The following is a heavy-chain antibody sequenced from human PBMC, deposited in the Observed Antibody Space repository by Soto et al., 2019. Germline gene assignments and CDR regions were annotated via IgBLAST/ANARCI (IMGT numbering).Heavy chain of an antibody. CDR1: GFTFSGFV. D-gene: IGHD2-2*02. J-gene: IGHJ5*02. CDR2: IWYDGSHQ. Sequence: SGGSLRLSCATSGFTFSGFVMQWVRQAPGKWLEWVAVIWYDGSHQYYADSVKGRFTISRDDSKNTLYLQMNNLRVEDTAVYYCVRGSYCTTTTCYNLGWFAPWGQGXLVTVYS. CDR3: VRGSYCTTTTCYNLGWFAP. V-gene: IGHV3-33*01.